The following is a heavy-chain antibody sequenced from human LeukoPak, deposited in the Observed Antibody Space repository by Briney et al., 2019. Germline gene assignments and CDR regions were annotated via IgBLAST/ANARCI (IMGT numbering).Heavy chain of an antibody. Sequence: SETLSLTCTVSGGSISSSSYYWGWIRQPPGKGLEWIGSIYYSGSTYYNPSLKSRVTISVDTSKNQFSLKLSSVTAADTAVYYCARSRLHNFDYWGQGTLVTVSS. D-gene: IGHD5-24*01. CDR2: IYYSGST. CDR1: GGSISSSSYY. CDR3: ARSRLHNFDY. J-gene: IGHJ4*02. V-gene: IGHV4-39*01.